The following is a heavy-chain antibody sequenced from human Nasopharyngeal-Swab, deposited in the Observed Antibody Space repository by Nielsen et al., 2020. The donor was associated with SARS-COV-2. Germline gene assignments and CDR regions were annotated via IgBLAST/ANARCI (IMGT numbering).Heavy chain of an antibody. D-gene: IGHD2/OR15-2a*01. CDR3: ARGRGSSTSMIGY. CDR2: INGDGSSL. Sequence: LKISCAASGFTFSNYRMHWVRQAPGKGLVWVSRINGDGSSLNYADFVKGRFTISTDNAKSTLYLEMNSLRAEDTAVYYCARGRGSSTSMIGYWGQGTLVTVSS. CDR1: GFTFSNYR. V-gene: IGHV3-74*01. J-gene: IGHJ4*02.